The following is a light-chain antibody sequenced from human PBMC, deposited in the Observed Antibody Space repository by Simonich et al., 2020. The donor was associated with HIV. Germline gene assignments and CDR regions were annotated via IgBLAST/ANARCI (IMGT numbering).Light chain of an antibody. J-gene: IGLJ3*02. CDR2: DVS. Sequence: QSALTQPRSVSGSPGQSVTISCTGTSSDVGGYNYVSWYQQPPGKAPKLMIYDVSKRPSGVPDRFSGSKSGNTASLTISGLQAEDEADYYCCSYAGTSTWLFGGGTKLTVL. CDR3: CSYAGTSTWL. V-gene: IGLV2-11*02. CDR1: SSDVGGYNY.